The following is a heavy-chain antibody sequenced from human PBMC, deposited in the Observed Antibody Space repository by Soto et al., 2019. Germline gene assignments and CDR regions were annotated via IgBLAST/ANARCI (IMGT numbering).Heavy chain of an antibody. CDR1: GFTFSSCG. Sequence: GGSLRLSCAASGFTFSSCGMHWVRQAPGKGLEWVSVIWYDGSNKYYADSVKGRFTISRDNSKNTLYLQMNSLRAEDTAVYYCARVRPPSYYDSSGYYYELGYWGQGTLVTVSS. J-gene: IGHJ4*02. V-gene: IGHV3-33*01. CDR2: IWYDGSNK. CDR3: ARVRPPSYYDSSGYYYELGY. D-gene: IGHD3-22*01.